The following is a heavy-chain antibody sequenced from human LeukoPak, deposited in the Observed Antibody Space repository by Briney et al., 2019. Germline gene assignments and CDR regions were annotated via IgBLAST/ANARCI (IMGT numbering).Heavy chain of an antibody. CDR3: ARDRVNFDY. CDR2: IYYSGST. J-gene: IGHJ4*02. D-gene: IGHD4-23*01. CDR1: GGSISSYY. Sequence: SETLSLTCTVSGGSISSYYWSWIRQPPGKGLKWIGYIYYSGSTNYNPSLKSRVTISVDTSKNQFSLKLSSVTAADTAVYYCARDRVNFDYWGQGTLVTVSS. V-gene: IGHV4-59*01.